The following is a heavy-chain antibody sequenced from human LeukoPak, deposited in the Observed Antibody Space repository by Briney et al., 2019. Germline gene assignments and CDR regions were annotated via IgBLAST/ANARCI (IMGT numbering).Heavy chain of an antibody. J-gene: IGHJ4*02. D-gene: IGHD3-10*01. V-gene: IGHV3-48*01. CDR2: ISSSSNII. Sequence: TGGSLRLSCAASGSTFSNYNMNWVRQPPGKGLQWVSYISSSSNIIYYADSVKGRFTISRDNAKNSLFLQVNSLRAEDTAVYYCARDFAREFTIDYWGQGTLVTVSS. CDR3: ARDFAREFTIDY. CDR1: GSTFSNYN.